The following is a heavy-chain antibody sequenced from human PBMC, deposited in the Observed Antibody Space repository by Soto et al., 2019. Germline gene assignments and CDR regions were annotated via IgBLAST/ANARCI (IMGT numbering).Heavy chain of an antibody. CDR1: GFTFSSYW. CDR3: ARDGIAAAGMDYCYGMDV. CDR2: IKQDGSEK. D-gene: IGHD6-13*01. Sequence: GESLKISCAASGFTFSSYWMSWVRQAPGKGLEWVANIKQDGSEKYYVDSVKGRFTISRDNAKNSLYLQMNSLRAEDTAVYYCARDGIAAAGMDYCYGMDVWGQGTTVTVSS. J-gene: IGHJ6*02. V-gene: IGHV3-7*01.